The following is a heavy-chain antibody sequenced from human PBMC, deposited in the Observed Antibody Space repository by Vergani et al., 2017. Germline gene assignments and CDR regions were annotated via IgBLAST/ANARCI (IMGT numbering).Heavy chain of an antibody. D-gene: IGHD3-16*02. CDR3: ARTFGGVITTPTYYFDY. CDR1: GGSISSGSYY. J-gene: IGHJ4*02. Sequence: QVQLQESGPGLVKPSQTLSLTCTVSGGSISSGSYYWSWIRQPAGKGLEWIGRIYTSGSTHYNPSLKSGVTISVDTSKNQFSLKLSSVTAADTAVYYCARTFGGVITTPTYYFDYWGQGTLVTVSS. CDR2: IYTSGST. V-gene: IGHV4-61*02.